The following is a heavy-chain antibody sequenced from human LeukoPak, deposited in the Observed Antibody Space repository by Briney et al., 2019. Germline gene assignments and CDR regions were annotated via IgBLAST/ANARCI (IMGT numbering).Heavy chain of an antibody. V-gene: IGHV3-30*02. CDR2: ISNDGNTK. D-gene: IGHD2-15*01. CDR1: GFTFRSFG. CDR3: AKDWPYCSGISCYTKINAFDI. Sequence: GGSLRLSCVGSGFTFRSFGMHWVRQAPGKGLEWVAFISNDGNTKDYADSVKGRFIISRDDSKDTVFLQMNSLRADDTAVYYCAKDWPYCSGISCYTKINAFDIWGQGTMVTVSS. J-gene: IGHJ3*02.